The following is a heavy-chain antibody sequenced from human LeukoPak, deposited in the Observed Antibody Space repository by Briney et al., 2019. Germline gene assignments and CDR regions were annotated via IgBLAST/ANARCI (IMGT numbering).Heavy chain of an antibody. CDR3: ARDSPIADY. D-gene: IGHD2-21*01. J-gene: IGHJ4*02. V-gene: IGHV3-30*03. CDR2: MSSDGSKI. Sequence: GGSLRLSCAASGVTLSTYGIHWVRQAPGKGLELVAVMSSDGSKIYFVDSVKGRFTISRDNSKNTVYLQMNSLRAEDTAVYYCARDSPIADYWGQGTLVTVSS. CDR1: GVTLSTYG.